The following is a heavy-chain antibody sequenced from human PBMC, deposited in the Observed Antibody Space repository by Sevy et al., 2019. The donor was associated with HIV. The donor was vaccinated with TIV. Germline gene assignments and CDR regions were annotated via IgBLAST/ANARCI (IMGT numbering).Heavy chain of an antibody. Sequence: GGSLRLSCAASGFTFSSYGMYWVRQAPGKGLEWVAVIWYDGSNKYYADSVKGRFTISRDNSKNTLYLQMNSLRAEDTAVYYCARGSPQYYDFWSGYYADYWGQGTLVTVSS. J-gene: IGHJ4*02. CDR1: GFTFSSYG. V-gene: IGHV3-33*01. D-gene: IGHD3-3*01. CDR2: IWYDGSNK. CDR3: ARGSPQYYDFWSGYYADY.